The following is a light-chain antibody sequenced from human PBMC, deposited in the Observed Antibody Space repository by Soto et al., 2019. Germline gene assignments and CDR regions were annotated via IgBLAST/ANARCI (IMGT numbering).Light chain of an antibody. CDR1: SSDVGGYNY. V-gene: IGLV2-14*01. CDR2: EVS. CDR3: SSYTSTSTYV. J-gene: IGLJ1*01. Sequence: QSVLTQPASVSGSPGQSITISCTGTSSDVGGYNYVSWYQQHPGKAPKLMIYEVSNRPSGVSNRFSGSKSGNTASLTISGLQPEDEADYYCSSYTSTSTYVFGTGTKRTVL.